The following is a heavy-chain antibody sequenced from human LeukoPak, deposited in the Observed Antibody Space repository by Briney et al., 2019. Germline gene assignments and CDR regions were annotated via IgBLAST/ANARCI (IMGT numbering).Heavy chain of an antibody. J-gene: IGHJ4*02. Sequence: GGSLRLSCAASGFTFSSYEMNWVRQAPGKGLEWVSYISSSGSTIYYADSVKGRFTISRDNAKNSLYLQMNSLRAEDTAVYYCAPLREEQWPVRGYYFDYWGQGTLVTVSS. V-gene: IGHV3-48*03. CDR3: APLREEQWPVRGYYFDY. CDR1: GFTFSSYE. CDR2: ISSSGSTI. D-gene: IGHD6-19*01.